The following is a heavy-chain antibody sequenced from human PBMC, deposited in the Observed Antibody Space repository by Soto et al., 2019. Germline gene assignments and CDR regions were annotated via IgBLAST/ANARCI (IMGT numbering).Heavy chain of an antibody. CDR3: ARDLGGGAHYDAFDI. D-gene: IGHD3-10*01. V-gene: IGHV4-61*01. Sequence: SGSLCLTSAVSVGSVSIGPYDWSWSRQPPGKGLEWIGYIYYSGSTNYNPSLKSRVTLSVDTSKNQFSLKLSSVTAADTAVYYCARDLGGGAHYDAFDIWGQGTMVTVS. CDR2: IYYSGST. CDR1: VGSVSIGPYD. J-gene: IGHJ3*02.